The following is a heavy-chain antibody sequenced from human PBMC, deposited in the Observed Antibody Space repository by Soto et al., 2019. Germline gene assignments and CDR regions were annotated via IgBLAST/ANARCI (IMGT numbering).Heavy chain of an antibody. CDR3: ASIYDSSGYYYGNNWFDP. CDR1: GGSLSSYY. CDR2: IYYSGGT. V-gene: IGHV4-59*06. J-gene: IGHJ5*02. Sequence: SETLSLTCTVSGGSLSSYYWSWIRQHPGKGLEWIGYIYYSGGTYYNPSLKSRVTISVDTSKNQFSLELSSVTAADTAVYYCASIYDSSGYYYGNNWFDPWGQGTLVTVS. D-gene: IGHD3-22*01.